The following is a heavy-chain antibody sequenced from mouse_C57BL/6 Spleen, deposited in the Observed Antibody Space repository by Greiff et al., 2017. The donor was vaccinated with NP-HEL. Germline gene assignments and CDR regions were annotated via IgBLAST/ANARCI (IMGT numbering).Heavy chain of an antibody. D-gene: IGHD2-14*01. V-gene: IGHV1-64*01. Sequence: QVQLQQPGAELVKPGASVKLSRKASGYTFTSYWMHWVKQRPGQGLEWIGMIYPNSGSTNYNEKFKSKATLTVDKSSSTAYIQLSSLTSEDSAVYYCARRDRDDHYYAMDYWGQGTSVTVSS. CDR2: IYPNSGST. CDR3: ARRDRDDHYYAMDY. J-gene: IGHJ4*01. CDR1: GYTFTSYW.